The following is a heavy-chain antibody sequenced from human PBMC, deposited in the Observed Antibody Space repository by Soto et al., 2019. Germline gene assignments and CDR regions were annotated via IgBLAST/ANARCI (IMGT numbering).Heavy chain of an antibody. CDR2: IYPGDSDT. J-gene: IGHJ6*02. D-gene: IGHD1-26*01. Sequence: PGESLKISCKGSGYSFTSYWIGWVRQMPGKGLEWMGIIYPGDSDTRYSPSFQGQVTISADKSISTAYLQMNSLRAEDTAVYYCAREKATRPYYYGMDVWGQGTTVTVS. CDR3: AREKATRPYYYGMDV. CDR1: GYSFTSYW. V-gene: IGHV5-51*01.